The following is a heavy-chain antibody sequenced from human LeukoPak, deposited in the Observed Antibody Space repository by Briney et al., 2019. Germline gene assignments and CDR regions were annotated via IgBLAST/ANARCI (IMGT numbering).Heavy chain of an antibody. D-gene: IGHD2-21*02. Sequence: GGSLRLSCAASGSTFSSYWMSWVRQAPGKGLEWVANIKQDGSEKYYVDSVKGRFTISRDNAKNSLYLQMNSLRAEDTAVYYCARDFRACGGDCYSLGYWGQGTLVIVSS. CDR1: GSTFSSYW. CDR3: ARDFRACGGDCYSLGY. V-gene: IGHV3-7*01. J-gene: IGHJ4*02. CDR2: IKQDGSEK.